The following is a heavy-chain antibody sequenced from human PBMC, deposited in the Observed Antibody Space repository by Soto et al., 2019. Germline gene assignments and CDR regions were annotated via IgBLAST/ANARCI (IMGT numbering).Heavy chain of an antibody. D-gene: IGHD3-9*01. CDR3: AKEGTYYDILTGYHSFDY. Sequence: GSLRLSCAASGFTFSSYAMSWVRQAPGKGLEWVSAISGSGGSTYYADSVKGRFTISRDNSKNTLYLQMNSLRAEDTAVYYCAKEGTYYDILTGYHSFDYWGQGTLVTVSS. CDR1: GFTFSSYA. J-gene: IGHJ4*02. CDR2: ISGSGGST. V-gene: IGHV3-23*01.